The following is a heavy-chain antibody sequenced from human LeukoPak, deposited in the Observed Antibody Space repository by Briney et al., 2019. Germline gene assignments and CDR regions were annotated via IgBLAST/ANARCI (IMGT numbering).Heavy chain of an antibody. CDR3: ATLEGDYYDSSGYLFAEYFQH. V-gene: IGHV4-30-2*01. Sequence: SQTLSLTCTVSGGSISSGGYYWSWIRQPPGKGLEWIGYIYHSGSTYYNPSLKSRVTISVDRSKNQFSLKLSSVTAADTAVYYCATLEGDYYDSSGYLFAEYFQHWGQGTLVTVSS. J-gene: IGHJ1*01. D-gene: IGHD3-22*01. CDR1: GGSISSGGYY. CDR2: IYHSGST.